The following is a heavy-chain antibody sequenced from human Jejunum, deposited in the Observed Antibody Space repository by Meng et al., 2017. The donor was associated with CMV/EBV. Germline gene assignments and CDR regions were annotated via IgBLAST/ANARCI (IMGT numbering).Heavy chain of an antibody. V-gene: IGHV1-18*01. D-gene: IGHD2-15*01. CDR2: FVNYVDT. CDR3: ASGTPGRSYCDY. CDR1: GYTFGSYG. J-gene: IGHJ4*02. Sequence: QVQLLPSGPGVKKPGASVRVSCKASGYTFGSYGICWVRQAPGQGLEWMGWFVNYVDTYPAPKFQGRVTMTTDTHTNTAFMELRSLTSDDTAVYYCASGTPGRSYCDYWGQGTLVTVSS.